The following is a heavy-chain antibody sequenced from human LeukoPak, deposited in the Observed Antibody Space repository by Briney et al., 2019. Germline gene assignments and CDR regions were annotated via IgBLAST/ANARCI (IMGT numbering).Heavy chain of an antibody. J-gene: IGHJ5*02. V-gene: IGHV4-31*03. CDR1: GGSISSGGYY. Sequence: PSETLSLTCTVSGGSISSGGYYWGWIRQHPGKGLEWIGYIYYSGSTYYNPSLKSRVTISVDTSKNQFSLKLSSVTAADTAVYYRARGPAADREYNWFDPWGQGTLVTVSS. CDR2: IYYSGST. D-gene: IGHD2-2*01. CDR3: ARGPAADREYNWFDP.